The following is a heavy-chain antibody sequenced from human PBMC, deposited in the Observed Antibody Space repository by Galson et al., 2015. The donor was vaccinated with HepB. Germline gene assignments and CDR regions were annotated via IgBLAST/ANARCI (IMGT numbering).Heavy chain of an antibody. V-gene: IGHV3-23*01. D-gene: IGHD6-19*01. CDR2: ISGSGGST. Sequence: SLRLSCAASGFTFSSYAMSWVRQAPGKGLEWVSAISGSGGSTYYADSVKGRFTISRDNSKTTLYLQMNSLRAEDTAVYYCAKIPPRISIAVAGTNYFDYWGQGTLVTVSS. CDR3: AKIPPRISIAVAGTNYFDY. J-gene: IGHJ4*02. CDR1: GFTFSSYA.